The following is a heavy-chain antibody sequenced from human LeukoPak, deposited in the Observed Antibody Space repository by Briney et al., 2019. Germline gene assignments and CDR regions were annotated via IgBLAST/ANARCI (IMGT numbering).Heavy chain of an antibody. Sequence: GGSLRLSCPPSGLTFIDHYMSWIRQVPGKGREWVSYISSSGSTIYYADSVKGRFTISRDNAKNSLYLQMNSLRAEDTAVYYCARLLTNYGGNFDKPAFDIWGQGTMVTVSS. CDR1: GLTFIDHY. CDR2: ISSSGSTI. V-gene: IGHV3-11*04. CDR3: ARLLTNYGGNFDKPAFDI. J-gene: IGHJ3*02. D-gene: IGHD4-23*01.